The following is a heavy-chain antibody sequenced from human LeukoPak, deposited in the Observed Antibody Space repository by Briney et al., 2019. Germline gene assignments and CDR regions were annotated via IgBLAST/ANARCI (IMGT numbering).Heavy chain of an antibody. D-gene: IGHD6-6*01. Sequence: SETLSLTCTVSGGSISSGTYYWGWIRQPPGKGLEWIGTIYYSGSTYYYNPSLRSRVTISIDKSKNQFSLKLSSVTAADTAVYYCARYSSSDAFDIWGQGTMVTVSS. CDR2: IYYSGSTY. V-gene: IGHV4-39*01. CDR3: ARYSSSDAFDI. J-gene: IGHJ3*02. CDR1: GGSISSGTYY.